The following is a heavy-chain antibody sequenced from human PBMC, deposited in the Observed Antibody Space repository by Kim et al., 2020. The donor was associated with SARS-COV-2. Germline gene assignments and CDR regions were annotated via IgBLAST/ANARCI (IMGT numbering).Heavy chain of an antibody. CDR2: IKEGGSKK. V-gene: IGHV3-7*01. CDR3: ARATILAPEHY. J-gene: IGHJ4*02. D-gene: IGHD3-3*02. Sequence: GGSLRLSCAASGFTFSNYWMSWVRQAPGKGLEWVADIKEGGSKKYYVDSVKGRFTISRDNGKNSLYLQMNSLRADDTAVYYCARATILAPEHYWGQGTLVTVSS. CDR1: GFTFSNYW.